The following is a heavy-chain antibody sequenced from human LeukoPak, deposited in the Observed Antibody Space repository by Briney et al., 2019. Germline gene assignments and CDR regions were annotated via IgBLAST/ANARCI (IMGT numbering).Heavy chain of an antibody. CDR3: ASQVVPAALSDY. D-gene: IGHD2-2*01. J-gene: IGHJ4*02. CDR2: ISSSSSYI. V-gene: IGHV3-21*01. Sequence: GGSLRLSCAAPGFTFSSYSMNWVRQAPGKGLEWVSSISSSSSYIYYADSVKGRFTISRDNAKNSLYLQMNSLRAEDTAVYYCASQVVPAALSDYWGQGTLVTASS. CDR1: GFTFSSYS.